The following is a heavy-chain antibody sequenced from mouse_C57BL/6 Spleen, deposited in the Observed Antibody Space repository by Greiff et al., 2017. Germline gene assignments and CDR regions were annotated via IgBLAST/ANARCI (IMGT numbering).Heavy chain of an antibody. CDR1: GFTFSDYY. Sequence: EVKLVESEGGLVQPGSSMKLSCTASGFTFSDYYMAWVRQVPEKGLEWVANINYDGSSTSYLDSLKSRFIISRDNAKNILNLQMSSLEAEDTARYYCARFELNWYIDVWGKGTSVTVSS. J-gene: IGHJ1*03. CDR2: INYDGSST. V-gene: IGHV5-16*01. CDR3: ARFELNWYIDV.